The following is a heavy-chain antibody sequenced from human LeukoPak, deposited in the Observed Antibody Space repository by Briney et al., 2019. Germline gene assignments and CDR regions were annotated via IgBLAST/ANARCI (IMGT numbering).Heavy chain of an antibody. V-gene: IGHV3-74*01. Sequence: PGGSLRLSCAASGFTFSSYWMHRVRQAPGKGLVWVSRINSDGSSTSYADSVKGRFTISRDNAKNTLYLQMNSLRAEDTAVHYCARVGSSSWYWKDYYGMDVWGQGTTVTVSS. CDR3: ARVGSSSWYWKDYYGMDV. D-gene: IGHD6-13*01. CDR1: GFTFSSYW. CDR2: INSDGSST. J-gene: IGHJ6*02.